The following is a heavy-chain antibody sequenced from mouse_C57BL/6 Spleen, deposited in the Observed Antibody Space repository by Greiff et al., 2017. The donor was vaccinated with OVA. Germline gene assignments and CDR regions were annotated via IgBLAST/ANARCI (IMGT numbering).Heavy chain of an antibody. CDR1: GFTFSDYY. Sequence: EVKLVESEGGLVQPGSSMKLSCTASGFTFSDYYMAWVRQVPEKGLEWVANINYDGSSTYYLDSLKSRFIISRDNAKNILYLQMSSLKSEDTATYYCARGIYYYGSSLYAMDYWGQGTSVTVSS. D-gene: IGHD1-1*01. V-gene: IGHV5-16*01. J-gene: IGHJ4*01. CDR2: INYDGSST. CDR3: ARGIYYYGSSLYAMDY.